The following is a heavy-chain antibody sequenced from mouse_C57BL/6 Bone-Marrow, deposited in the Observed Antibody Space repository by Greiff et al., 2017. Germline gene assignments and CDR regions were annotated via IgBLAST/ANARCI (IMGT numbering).Heavy chain of an antibody. J-gene: IGHJ3*01. CDR2: IRSKSNNYAT. V-gene: IGHV10-1*01. Sequence: EVQLVESGGGLVQPKGSLKLSCAASGFSFNTYAMNWVRQAPGKGLERDARIRSKSNNYATYYADSVKDSFTISRDDSENRLYLEMNNLKTEDTAMYYCVSLLSYPFAYWGQGTLVTVSA. CDR1: GFSFNTYA. D-gene: IGHD2-1*01. CDR3: VSLLSYPFAY.